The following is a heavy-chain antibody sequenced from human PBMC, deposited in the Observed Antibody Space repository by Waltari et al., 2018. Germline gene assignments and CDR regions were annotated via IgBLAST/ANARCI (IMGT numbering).Heavy chain of an antibody. D-gene: IGHD3-9*01. CDR3: VRRHWEAGYYRDQ. Sequence: QVHLQESGPALVKPSQTLSLSCTVSGASVTSGAYHWNWLRQPAGKGLGWIGHIYTTWDAKHNSSLKSRLTISLDTSTNQFSLQLTSVTAADTALYYCVRRHWEAGYYRDQWGPGTLVTVSS. J-gene: IGHJ4*02. CDR1: GASVTSGAYH. V-gene: IGHV4-61*09. CDR2: IYTTWDA.